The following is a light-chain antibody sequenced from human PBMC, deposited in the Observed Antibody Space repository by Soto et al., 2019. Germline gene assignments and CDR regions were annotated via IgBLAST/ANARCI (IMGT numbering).Light chain of an antibody. V-gene: IGKV4-1*01. CDR2: WAA. CDR1: QSVLYSSNNKNY. CDR3: QQYYNAPLT. J-gene: IGKJ4*02. Sequence: DIVMTQSPDSLAVSLGERATINCKSSQSVLYSSNNKNYLAWYQQKPGQPPKLLIYWAATRESGVPDRFSGSGSGTDFTLTISSLQAEDVAVYYCQQYYNAPLTCGGGTKVEIK.